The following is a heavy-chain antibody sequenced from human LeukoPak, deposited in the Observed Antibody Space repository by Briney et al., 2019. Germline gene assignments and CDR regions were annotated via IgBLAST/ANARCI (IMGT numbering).Heavy chain of an antibody. V-gene: IGHV3-48*02. CDR1: GFTFSTYS. CDR3: ARASFQRWLQLGGN. CDR2: ISSSSSTI. J-gene: IGHJ4*02. Sequence: GGSLRLSCTASGFTFSTYSMNWVRQAPGKGLEWVSYISSSSSTIYYADSVKGRFTISRDNAKNSLYLQMSSLRDEDTAVYYCARASFQRWLQLGGNWGQGTLVTVSS. D-gene: IGHD5-24*01.